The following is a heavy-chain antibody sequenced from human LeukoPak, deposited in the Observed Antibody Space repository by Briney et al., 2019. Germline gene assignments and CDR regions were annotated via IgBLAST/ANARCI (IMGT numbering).Heavy chain of an antibody. J-gene: IGHJ3*01. CDR2: ISYSSETI. V-gene: IGHV3-9*01. CDR3: AKDRGGGSQLGDAYDV. D-gene: IGHD5-24*01. CDR1: GFPFDEHA. Sequence: SLRLSCAASGFPFDEHAMHWVRQAPGKGLEWVSGISYSSETIGYVDSVKGRFTISRDNVRKSLYLQMNSLRIEDTALYYCAKDRGGGSQLGDAYDVWGQGTMVSVSS.